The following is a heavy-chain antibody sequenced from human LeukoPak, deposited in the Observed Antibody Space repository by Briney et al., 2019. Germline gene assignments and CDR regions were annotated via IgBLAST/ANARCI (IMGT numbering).Heavy chain of an antibody. V-gene: IGHV3-11*04. Sequence: PGGSLRLSCAASGFTFSDYYMSWIRQAPGKGLEWVSYISSSGSTIYYADSVKGRFTISRDNAKNSLYLQMNSLRAEDTAVYYCARADNSNYLNFDYWGQGTLVTVSS. CDR2: ISSSGSTI. CDR3: ARADNSNYLNFDY. D-gene: IGHD4-11*01. CDR1: GFTFSDYY. J-gene: IGHJ4*02.